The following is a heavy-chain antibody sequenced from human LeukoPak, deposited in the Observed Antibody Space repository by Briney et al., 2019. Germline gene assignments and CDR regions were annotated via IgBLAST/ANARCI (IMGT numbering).Heavy chain of an antibody. Sequence: PGRSLRLSCAASGFTFNSYGMHWVRQAPGKGLEWVAVISYDGSKKYYADSVKGRFTISRDNSKNTLYLQMNSLRAEDTAVYYCAKNGIAVAGTPPNQFDYWGQGTLVTVSS. CDR2: ISYDGSKK. CDR3: AKNGIAVAGTPPNQFDY. V-gene: IGHV3-30*18. J-gene: IGHJ4*02. D-gene: IGHD6-19*01. CDR1: GFTFNSYG.